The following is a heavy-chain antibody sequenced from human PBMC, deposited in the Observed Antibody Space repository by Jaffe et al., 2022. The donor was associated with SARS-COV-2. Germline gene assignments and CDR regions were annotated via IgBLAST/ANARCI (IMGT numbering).Heavy chain of an antibody. J-gene: IGHJ3*02. CDR2: IYYSGST. CDR1: GGSISSSSYY. V-gene: IGHV4-39*01. CDR3: ARREVGATEGAFDI. Sequence: QLQLQESGPGLVKPSETLSLTCTVSGGSISSSSYYWGWIRQPPGKGLEWIGSIYYSGSTYYNPSLKSRVTISVDTSKNQFSLKLSSVTAADTAVYYCARREVGATEGAFDIWGQGTMVTVSS. D-gene: IGHD1-26*01.